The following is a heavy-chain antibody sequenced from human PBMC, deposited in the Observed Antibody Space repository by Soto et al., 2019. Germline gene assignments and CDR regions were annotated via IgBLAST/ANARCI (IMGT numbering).Heavy chain of an antibody. CDR2: ISYDGSNK. V-gene: IGHV3-30-3*01. D-gene: IGHD6-13*01. Sequence: GGSLRLSCAASGFTFSSYAMHWVRQAPGKGLEWVAVISYDGSNKYYADSVKGRFTISRDNSKNTLYLQMNSLRAEDTAVYYCARELEIAAAFDYWGQGTLVTVSS. CDR3: ARELEIAAAFDY. J-gene: IGHJ4*02. CDR1: GFTFSSYA.